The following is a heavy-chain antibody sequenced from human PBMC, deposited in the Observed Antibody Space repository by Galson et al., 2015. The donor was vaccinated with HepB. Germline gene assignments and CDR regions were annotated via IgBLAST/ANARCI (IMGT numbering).Heavy chain of an antibody. J-gene: IGHJ4*02. V-gene: IGHV3-30*02. CDR1: GFTFSSYG. CDR3: AKDQSGSYFRHELPTDDY. D-gene: IGHD1-26*01. Sequence: SLRLSCAASGFTFSSYGMHWVRQAPGKGLEWVAFIRYDGSNRYYADSVKGRFTISRDNSKNTLYLQMNSLRAEDTAVYYCAKDQSGSYFRHELPTDDYWGQGTLVTVSS. CDR2: IRYDGSNR.